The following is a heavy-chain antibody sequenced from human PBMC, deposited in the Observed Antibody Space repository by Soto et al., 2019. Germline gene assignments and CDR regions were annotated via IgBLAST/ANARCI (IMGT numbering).Heavy chain of an antibody. CDR3: VRVGRLGGY. Sequence: EVQLVESGGGLGQPGGSLRLSCTASGFTFSSYWMSWVRQAPGKGLGWVANIKEDGSGKYYVDSVKGRFSISRDNARNSLYLQMNRLKVEDTAVYYCVRVGRLGGYWGQGALVTVSS. D-gene: IGHD3-16*01. CDR1: GFTFSSYW. V-gene: IGHV3-7*03. J-gene: IGHJ4*02. CDR2: IKEDGSGK.